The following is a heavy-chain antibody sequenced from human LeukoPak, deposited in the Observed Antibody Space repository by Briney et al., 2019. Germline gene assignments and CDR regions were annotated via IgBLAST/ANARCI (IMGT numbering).Heavy chain of an antibody. V-gene: IGHV3-33*01. J-gene: IGHJ3*02. CDR2: IWYDGSNK. CDR1: GFTFSSYG. CDR3: AREDRDAFDI. Sequence: GGSLRLSCAASGFTFSSYGMHWVRQAPGKGLEWGAVIWYDGSNKYYADSVKGRFTISRDNSKNTLYLQMNSLRAEDTAVYYCAREDRDAFDIWGQGTMVTVSS.